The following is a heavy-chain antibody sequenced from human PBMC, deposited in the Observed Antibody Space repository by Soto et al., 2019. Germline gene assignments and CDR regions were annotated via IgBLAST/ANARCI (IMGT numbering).Heavy chain of an antibody. V-gene: IGHV1-69*02. CDR3: AVGWRDGSYLDY. D-gene: IGHD1-26*01. J-gene: IGHJ4*02. CDR1: GGTFSSYT. Sequence: QVQLVQSGAEVKKPGSSVKVSCKASGGTFSSYTISWVRQAPGQGLEWMGRIIPILGIANYAQKFQGRVTITADKSTSTAYRELSSLRSEDTAVYYCAVGWRDGSYLDYWGQGTLVTVSS. CDR2: IIPILGIA.